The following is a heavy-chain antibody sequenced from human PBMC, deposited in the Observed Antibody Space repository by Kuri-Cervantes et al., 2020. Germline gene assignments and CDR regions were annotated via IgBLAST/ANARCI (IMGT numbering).Heavy chain of an antibody. D-gene: IGHD3-16*02. Sequence: GGSLRLSCAASGFTFSSYAMSWVRQAPGKGLEWVANIKQDGSEKYYVDSVKGRFTISRDNAKNSLYLQMNSLRAEDTAVYYCARGPSYIHYDYIWGSYRQRAFDIWGQGTMVTVSS. J-gene: IGHJ3*02. CDR3: ARGPSYIHYDYIWGSYRQRAFDI. CDR2: IKQDGSEK. V-gene: IGHV3-7*01. CDR1: GFTFSSYA.